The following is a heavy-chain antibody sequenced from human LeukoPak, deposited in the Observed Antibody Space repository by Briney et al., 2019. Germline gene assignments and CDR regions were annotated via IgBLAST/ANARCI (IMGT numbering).Heavy chain of an antibody. CDR2: ISTDGSTT. CDR1: GFTFSSYW. J-gene: IGHJ4*02. CDR3: ARGGYYYDNSGYYSFDN. V-gene: IGHV3-74*01. D-gene: IGHD3-22*01. Sequence: GGSLRLSCAASGFTFSSYWMHWVRQAPGKGLVWVSRISTDGSTTTYADPVKGRFTISRDNAENTLYLQMNSLRAEDTAVYYCARGGYYYDNSGYYSFDNWGQGTLVTVSS.